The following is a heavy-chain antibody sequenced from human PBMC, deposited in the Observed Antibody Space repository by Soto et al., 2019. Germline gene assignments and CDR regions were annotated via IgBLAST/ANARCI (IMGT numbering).Heavy chain of an antibody. CDR2: ISYSGST. Sequence: SETLSLTCTVSGGSISSYYWSWIRQPPGKGLEWIGFISYSGSTYYNPSLKSRVTISVDTSKNQFSLKLTSVTAADTAVYYCARDKITGLFDYWGQGTLVTVSS. J-gene: IGHJ4*02. CDR1: GGSISSYY. CDR3: ARDKITGLFDY. D-gene: IGHD2-8*02. V-gene: IGHV4-59*12.